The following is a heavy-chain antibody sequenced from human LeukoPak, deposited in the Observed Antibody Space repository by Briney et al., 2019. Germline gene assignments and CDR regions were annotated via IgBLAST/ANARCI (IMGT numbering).Heavy chain of an antibody. V-gene: IGHV3-7*01. CDR2: IKQDGSEK. CDR3: ARGAFRFDY. J-gene: IGHJ4*02. CDR1: GFTHSRHG. Sequence: GGPLRLSCAASGFTHSRHGMRWVPHAPGKALEWVANIKQDGSEKYYVDSVRGRFTISRDNAKNSLYLQMNSLRAEDTAVYYCARGAFRFDYWGQGTLVTVSS.